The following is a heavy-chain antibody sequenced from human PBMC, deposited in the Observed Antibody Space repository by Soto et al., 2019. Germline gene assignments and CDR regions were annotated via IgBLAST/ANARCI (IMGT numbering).Heavy chain of an antibody. CDR1: GFTFSRYS. V-gene: IGHV3-21*01. D-gene: IGHD2-2*02. Sequence: GGSLRLSCTASGFTFSRYSFNWVRQAPGKGLEWVSSISSSSSYRYYADSVKGRFTISRDNAKNSMYLQMNSLRADDTGVYYCARDNLVPFAIGYYYCAMD. CDR2: ISSSSSYR. J-gene: IGHJ6*01. CDR3: ARDNLVPFAIGYYYCAMD.